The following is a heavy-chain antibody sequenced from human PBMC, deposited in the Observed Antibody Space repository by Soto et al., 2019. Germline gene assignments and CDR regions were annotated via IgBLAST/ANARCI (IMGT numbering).Heavy chain of an antibody. J-gene: IGHJ6*02. D-gene: IGHD4-17*01. V-gene: IGHV4-59*01. Sequence: SETLSLTCTVSGGSISDDYWSWIRQPPGKGLEWIGHISHSGSTNYNPSLKSRVTISVDTSKRQFSLKLSSVTAADTAVYYCARDRDPTVAPRAPRRNPYYYYGIDVWGQGTTVTVSS. CDR3: ARDRDPTVAPRAPRRNPYYYYGIDV. CDR2: ISHSGST. CDR1: GGSISDDY.